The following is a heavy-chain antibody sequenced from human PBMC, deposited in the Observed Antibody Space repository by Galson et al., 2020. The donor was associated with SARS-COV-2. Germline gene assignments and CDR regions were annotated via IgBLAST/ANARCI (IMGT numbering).Heavy chain of an antibody. CDR1: GFNFHDYG. CDR2: FSWSGGSA. V-gene: IGHV3-20*04. Sequence: LSLTCAGSGFNFHDYGMTWVRQVPGKGLEWVSGFSWSGGSAGYADSVKGRFTISKDNAKNSLYLQMSSLRAEDTAVYYCARERNSGMDVWGQGTTVTVSS. J-gene: IGHJ6*02. CDR3: ARERNSGMDV.